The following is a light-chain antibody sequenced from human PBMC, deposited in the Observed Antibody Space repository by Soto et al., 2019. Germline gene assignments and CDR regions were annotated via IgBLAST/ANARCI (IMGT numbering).Light chain of an antibody. CDR3: SSYAGSNNYV. CDR2: EVT. Sequence: QSALTQPPSASGSPGQSVTISCTGTSSDVGGYNCVSWYQQHPGKAPTLMIYEVTKRPSGVPNRFSGSRSGNTASLTVSGLQAEDEADYYCSSYAGSNNYVFGTGTKVTAL. CDR1: SSDVGGYNC. J-gene: IGLJ1*01. V-gene: IGLV2-8*01.